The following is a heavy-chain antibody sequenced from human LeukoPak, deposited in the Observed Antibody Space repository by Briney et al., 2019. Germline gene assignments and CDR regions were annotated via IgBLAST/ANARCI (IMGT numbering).Heavy chain of an antibody. CDR2: VYSDGSRT. CDR3: ARSGRGGAFDI. Sequence: GGSLRLSCAASGFTFSSYWMHWVRQGPGKGLVWVSRVYSDGSRTTYADSVKGRFTISGDNAKNTLYLQMNRLRAEDTAVYYCARSGRGGAFDIWGQGTMVTVSS. J-gene: IGHJ3*02. V-gene: IGHV3-74*01. D-gene: IGHD1-26*01. CDR1: GFTFSSYW.